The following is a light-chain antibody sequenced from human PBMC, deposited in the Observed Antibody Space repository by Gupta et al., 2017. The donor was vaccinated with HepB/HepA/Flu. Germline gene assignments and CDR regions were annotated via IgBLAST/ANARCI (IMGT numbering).Light chain of an antibody. CDR2: DVS. Sequence: QSALTQPASVSGSAGQSITIAGTGTSSDVGGYNYVSWYQQHPGKAPNLMLYDVSNRPSGVSNRFSGSKSGNTASLTISGLQAEEEADYYCSSYTSSSTLGVFGGGTKLTVL. J-gene: IGLJ2*01. CDR1: SSDVGGYNY. V-gene: IGLV2-14*01. CDR3: SSYTSSSTLGV.